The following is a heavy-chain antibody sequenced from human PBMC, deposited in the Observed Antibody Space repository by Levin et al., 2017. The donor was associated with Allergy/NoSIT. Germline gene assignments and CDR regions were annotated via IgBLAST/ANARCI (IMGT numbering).Heavy chain of an antibody. J-gene: IGHJ4*02. D-gene: IGHD6-13*01. CDR2: IYYSGST. Sequence: GSLRLSCTVSGGSISSYYWSWIRQPPGKGLEWIGYIYYSGSTNYNPSLKSRVTISVDTSKNQFSLKLSSVTAADTAVYYCARLGMAAAVHDYWGQGTLVTVSS. V-gene: IGHV4-59*08. CDR1: GGSISSYY. CDR3: ARLGMAAAVHDY.